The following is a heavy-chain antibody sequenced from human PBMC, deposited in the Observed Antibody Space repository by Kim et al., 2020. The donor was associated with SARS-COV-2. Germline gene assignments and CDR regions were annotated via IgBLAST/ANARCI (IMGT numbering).Heavy chain of an antibody. CDR2: IIPIFGTA. CDR1: GGTFSSYA. J-gene: IGHJ6*02. V-gene: IGHV1-69*13. Sequence: SVKVSCKASGGTFSSYAISWVRQAPGQGLEWMGGIIPIFGTANYAQKFQGRVTITADESTSTAYMELSSLRSEDTAVYYCASGLMMYYDFPNYYYYYGMDVWGQGTTVTVSS. CDR3: ASGLMMYYDFPNYYYYYGMDV. D-gene: IGHD3-3*01.